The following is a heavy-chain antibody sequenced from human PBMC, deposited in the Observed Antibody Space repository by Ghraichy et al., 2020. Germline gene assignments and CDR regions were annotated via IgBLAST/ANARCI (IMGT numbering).Heavy chain of an antibody. CDR3: TTDRGYYYGSGTQDY. Sequence: GGSLRLSCAASGFTFSNAWMSWVRQAPGKGLEWVGRIKSKTDGGTTDYAAPVKGRFTISRDDSKNTLYLQMNSLKTEDTAVYYCTTDRGYYYGSGTQDYWGQGTLVTVSS. V-gene: IGHV3-15*01. D-gene: IGHD3-10*01. CDR2: IKSKTDGGTT. CDR1: GFTFSNAW. J-gene: IGHJ4*02.